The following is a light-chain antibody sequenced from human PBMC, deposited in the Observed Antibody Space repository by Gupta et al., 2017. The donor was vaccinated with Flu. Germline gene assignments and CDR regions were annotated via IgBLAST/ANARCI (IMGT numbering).Light chain of an antibody. CDR1: QSVSNF. CDR2: AAS. V-gene: IGKV1-39*01. Sequence: DIQMTQSPSSLSASVGDRVTITCRASQSVSNFLNWYQQQPRNAPKLLIYAASKLQSGVPSRFSGSGSGTDFTLTITSLQPEDFGTYYCQQSYSGPWTFGQGTKVELK. J-gene: IGKJ1*01. CDR3: QQSYSGPWT.